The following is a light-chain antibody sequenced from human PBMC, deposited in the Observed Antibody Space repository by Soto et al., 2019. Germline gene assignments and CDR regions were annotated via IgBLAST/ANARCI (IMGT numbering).Light chain of an antibody. CDR3: QQYNDWPPA. V-gene: IGKV3-15*01. CDR1: QSVSSK. Sequence: ETVMTQSPATLSLSPGERATLSRRASQSVSSKLVWYQQKPGQAPRFLIYGASTRATGIPARFRGSGSGTEFTLTIDSLQSEDFAVYYCQQYNDWPPAFGGGTKVDIK. CDR2: GAS. J-gene: IGKJ4*01.